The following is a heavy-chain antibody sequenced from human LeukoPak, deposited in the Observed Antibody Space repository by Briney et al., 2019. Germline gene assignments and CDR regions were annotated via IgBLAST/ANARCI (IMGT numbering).Heavy chain of an antibody. D-gene: IGHD3-22*01. CDR1: EFTFSSYW. J-gene: IGHJ4*02. CDR2: ILYDGSNK. Sequence: GGSLRLSCAASEFTFSSYWMHWVRQAPGKGLEWVAVILYDGSNKYYADSVKGRFTISRDNSKNTLYLQMNSLRAEDTAVYYCATPVEHAHDSSGYYKDYWGQGTLVTVSS. CDR3: ATPVEHAHDSSGYYKDY. V-gene: IGHV3-30-3*01.